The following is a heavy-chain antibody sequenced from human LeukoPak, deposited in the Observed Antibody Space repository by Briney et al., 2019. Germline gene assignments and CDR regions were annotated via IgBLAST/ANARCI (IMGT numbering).Heavy chain of an antibody. Sequence: PSETLSLTCTVSGGSISSSSYYWGWIRQPPGKGLEWIGSIHYSGSTYFNPSLKSRVTIFVDTSKNQFSLKLSSVTAGDTAVYYCARGLDSYDSSGQFVYWGQGTLVTVSS. J-gene: IGHJ4*02. CDR1: GGSISSSSYY. CDR2: IHYSGST. CDR3: ARGLDSYDSSGQFVY. D-gene: IGHD3-22*01. V-gene: IGHV4-39*01.